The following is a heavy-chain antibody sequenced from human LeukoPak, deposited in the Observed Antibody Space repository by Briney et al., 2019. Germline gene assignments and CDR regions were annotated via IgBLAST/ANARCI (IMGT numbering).Heavy chain of an antibody. CDR1: GFTVSRNY. CDR3: ARAPKGATDY. V-gene: IGHV3-66*01. Sequence: GGSLRLSRAASGFTVSRNYMSWVRQAPGKGLEWVSVIYSGGSTYYADSVKGRFTISRDNSKNTLYLQMNSLRAEDTAVYYCARAPKGATDYWGQGTLVTVSS. D-gene: IGHD1-26*01. J-gene: IGHJ4*02. CDR2: IYSGGST.